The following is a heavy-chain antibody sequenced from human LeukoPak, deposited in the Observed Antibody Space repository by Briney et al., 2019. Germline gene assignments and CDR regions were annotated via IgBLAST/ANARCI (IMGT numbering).Heavy chain of an antibody. V-gene: IGHV3-64*04. CDR1: GLTFSTYP. Sequence: GGSVRLSWLVSGLTFSTYPLHWVRQAPGKGLEYVSTIRVNEDTTYHADSVKGRFTISRDNSKNTLHLQMNSLRAEDTAVYYCAKGNLQSRHSTGFDHWGQGTLIAVSS. J-gene: IGHJ4*02. CDR2: IRVNEDTT. CDR3: AKGNLQSRHSTGFDH. D-gene: IGHD6-25*01.